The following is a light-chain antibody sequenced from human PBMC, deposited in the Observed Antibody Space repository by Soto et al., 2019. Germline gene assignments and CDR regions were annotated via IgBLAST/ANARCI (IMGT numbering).Light chain of an antibody. Sequence: DIQMSHSPSSLSASVVDTVTITFLASQNIDNFVAWYQQRPGKAPELLIYAASRLQRGAPSRFSGSGSGTDFTLTITGLQPEDFATYFCQKTNTSPRKFGQGTKVDIK. CDR2: AAS. J-gene: IGKJ1*01. CDR1: QNIDNF. V-gene: IGKV1-39*01. CDR3: QKTNTSPRK.